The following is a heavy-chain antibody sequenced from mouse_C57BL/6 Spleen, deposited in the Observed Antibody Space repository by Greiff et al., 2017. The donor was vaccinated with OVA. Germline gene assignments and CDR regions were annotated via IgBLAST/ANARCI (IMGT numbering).Heavy chain of an antibody. D-gene: IGHD1-1*01. CDR2: WNNDNY. Sequence: QVTLKESGPGILQPSQTLSLACTFSGFSLSTSGMGLIWLRKPPGKALVRLASSWNNDNYYNPSFKSRHTISKETSNYQEFLKLTSLDTADSATYYGAGRAIYYYGSKDDWGQVTTLTVSS. CDR1: FSLSTSGMGL. CDR3: GRAIYYYGSKDD. J-gene: IGHJ2*01. V-gene: IGHV8-2*01.